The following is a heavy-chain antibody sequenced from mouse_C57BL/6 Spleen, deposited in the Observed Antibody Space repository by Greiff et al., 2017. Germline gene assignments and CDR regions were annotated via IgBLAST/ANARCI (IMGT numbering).Heavy chain of an antibody. J-gene: IGHJ3*01. D-gene: IGHD4-1*01. Sequence: EVKLVESGGGLVKPGGSLKLSCAASEFTFSDYGMHWVRQAPEKGLEWVAYISSGSSTIYYADTVKGRFTISRDNAKNTLCLQMTSLRSEDTAMYYCARGTGTLAYWGQGTLVTVSA. CDR1: EFTFSDYG. V-gene: IGHV5-17*01. CDR3: ARGTGTLAY. CDR2: ISSGSSTI.